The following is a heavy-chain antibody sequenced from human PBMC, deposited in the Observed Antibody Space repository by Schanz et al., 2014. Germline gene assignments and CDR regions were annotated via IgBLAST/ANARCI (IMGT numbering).Heavy chain of an antibody. J-gene: IGHJ3*02. CDR1: EFTFSTDA. CDR3: AKGRFGELSAFDI. D-gene: IGHD3-10*01. V-gene: IGHV3-23*01. CDR2: INTGVNT. Sequence: DVHLLESGGGLVQPGGSLRLSCAASEFTFSTDAMSWVRQAPGKGLEWVSAINTGVNTYYADSVRGRFTMSRDNSKNTLYLQMNSLRAGDAAVYYCAKGRFGELSAFDIWGQGTMVTVSS.